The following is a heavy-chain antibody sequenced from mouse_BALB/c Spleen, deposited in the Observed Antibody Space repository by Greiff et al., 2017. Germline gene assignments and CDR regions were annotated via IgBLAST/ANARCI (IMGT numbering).Heavy chain of an antibody. CDR1: GYTFTSYW. J-gene: IGHJ1*01. V-gene: IGHV1S22*01. CDR3: TRSRYFDV. Sequence: LQQPGSELVRPGASVKLSCKASGYTFTSYWMHWVKQRPGQGLEWIGNIYPGSGSTNYDEKFKSKATLTVDTSSSTAYMQLSSLTSEDSAVYYCTRSRYFDVWGAGTTVTVSS. CDR2: IYPGSGST.